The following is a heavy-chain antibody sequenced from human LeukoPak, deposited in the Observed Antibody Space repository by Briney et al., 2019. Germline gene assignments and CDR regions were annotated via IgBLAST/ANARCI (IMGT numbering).Heavy chain of an antibody. Sequence: GGSLRLSCAASGFTFSSYAMSWVRQAPGKGLELVSAISGSGGSTYYADSVKGRFTISRDNSKNTLYLQMNSLRAEDTAVYYCAKRVVGATYFDYWGQGTLVTVSS. CDR1: GFTFSSYA. J-gene: IGHJ4*02. CDR3: AKRVVGATYFDY. CDR2: ISGSGGST. D-gene: IGHD1-26*01. V-gene: IGHV3-23*01.